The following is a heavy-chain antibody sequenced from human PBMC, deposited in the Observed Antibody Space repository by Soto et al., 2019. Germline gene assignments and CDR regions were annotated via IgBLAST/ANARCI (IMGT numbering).Heavy chain of an antibody. V-gene: IGHV4-31*03. CDR3: ARSGSTSRGMDV. CDR1: GGSISSGGYY. Sequence: SSETLSLTCTVSGGSISSGGYYWSWIRQHPGKGLEWIGYIYYSGSTYYNPSLTSRVTISVDTSKNQFSLKLSSVTASDTAVYCFARSGSTSRGMDVLGQGTTVTVS. CDR2: IYYSGST. J-gene: IGHJ6*02.